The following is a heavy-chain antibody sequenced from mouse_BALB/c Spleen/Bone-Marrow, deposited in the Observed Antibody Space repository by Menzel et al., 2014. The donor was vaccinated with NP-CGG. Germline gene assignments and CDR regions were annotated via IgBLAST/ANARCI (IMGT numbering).Heavy chain of an antibody. J-gene: IGHJ3*01. CDR1: GYSITSDYA. CDR2: ISYSGST. D-gene: IGHD3-1*01. V-gene: IGHV3-2*02. CDR3: AREARATWAWFAY. Sequence: ESGPGLVKPSQSLSLTCTVTGYSITSDYAWNWNRQFPGNKLEWMGYISYSGSTSYNPSLKSRISITRDTSKNQFFLQLNSVTTEDTATYYCAREARATWAWFAYWGQGTLVTVSA.